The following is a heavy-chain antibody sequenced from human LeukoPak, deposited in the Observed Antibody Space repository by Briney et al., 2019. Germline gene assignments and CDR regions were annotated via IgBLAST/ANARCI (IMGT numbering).Heavy chain of an antibody. CDR1: GYTFTGYY. V-gene: IGHV1-46*01. J-gene: IGHJ4*02. Sequence: GASVKVSCKASGYTFTGYYMHWVRQAPGQGLEWMGIINPSGGSASYAPKFQGRVTMTRDTSTSTVYLELSSLRSEDTAVYYCARDQDPYYFDYWGQGTLVTVSS. CDR2: INPSGGSA. CDR3: ARDQDPYYFDY.